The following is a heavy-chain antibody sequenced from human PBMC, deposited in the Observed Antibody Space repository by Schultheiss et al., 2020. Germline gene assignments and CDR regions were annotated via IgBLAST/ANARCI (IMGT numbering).Heavy chain of an antibody. Sequence: SETLSLTCTVSGGSISSSSYYWGWIRQPPGKGLECIGYICHSGSTHYNPSLKSRVTISVDTSKNQFSLKLSSVTAADTAVYYCARLEVTTTFRAYYYYGMDVWGQGTTVTVSS. CDR1: GGSISSSSYY. D-gene: IGHD4-17*01. V-gene: IGHV4-39*01. CDR3: ARLEVTTTFRAYYYYGMDV. CDR2: ICHSGST. J-gene: IGHJ6*02.